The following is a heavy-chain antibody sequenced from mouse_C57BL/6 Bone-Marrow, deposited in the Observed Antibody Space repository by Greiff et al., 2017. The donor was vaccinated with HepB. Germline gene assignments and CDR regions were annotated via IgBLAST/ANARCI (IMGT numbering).Heavy chain of an antibody. V-gene: IGHV1-52*01. D-gene: IGHD3-2*02. CDR1: GYTFTSYW. Sequence: VQLQQPGAELVRPGSSVKLSCKASGYTFTSYWMHWVKQRPIQGLEWIGNIDPSDSETHYNQKFKDKATLTVDKSSSTAYMQLSSLTSEDSAVYYCARQTAQATSYAMDYWGQGTSVTVSS. CDR2: IDPSDSET. J-gene: IGHJ4*01. CDR3: ARQTAQATSYAMDY.